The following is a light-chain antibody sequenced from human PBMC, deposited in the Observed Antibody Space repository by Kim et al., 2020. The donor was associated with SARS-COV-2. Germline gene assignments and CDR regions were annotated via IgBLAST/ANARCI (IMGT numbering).Light chain of an antibody. J-gene: IGLJ2*01. CDR2: STD. CDR1: TGAVTSGHY. CDR3: LLHYTGAQV. Sequence: QAVVTQEPSLTVSPGGTVTLTCASRTGAVTSGHYPNWFQQKPGQPPRPLIYSTDRKHSWTPARLPGSLLVGKAALTLSAARPEDEGDYYCLLHYTGAQVFGGGTQLTVL. V-gene: IGLV7-43*01.